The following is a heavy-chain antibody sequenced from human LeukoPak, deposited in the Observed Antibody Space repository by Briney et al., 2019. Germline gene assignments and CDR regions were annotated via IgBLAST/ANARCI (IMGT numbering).Heavy chain of an antibody. V-gene: IGHV3-33*01. CDR3: VRDRGNWFDS. J-gene: IGHJ5*01. CDR2: IWYDGSNQ. Sequence: GGSLRLSCAASGFTFSNYGIHWVRQAPGKGLEWVAVIWYDGSNQYYADSVKGRFTISRDNSKNTLNLQMNSLRAEDTAVYYCVRDRGNWFDSWGQGTLVTVSS. CDR1: GFTFSNYG.